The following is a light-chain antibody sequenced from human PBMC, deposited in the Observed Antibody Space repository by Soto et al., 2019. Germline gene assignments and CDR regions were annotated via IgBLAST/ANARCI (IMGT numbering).Light chain of an antibody. J-gene: IGLJ3*02. CDR2: EVT. V-gene: IGLV2-8*01. CDR3: SSKTSRSTLV. CDR1: SSDVGGYDY. Sequence: QSVLTQPPSASGSPGQSVTISCTGTSSDVGGYDYVSWYQQHPGKAPKLMIYEVTKRPSGVPDRFSGSKSGNTASLTVSGLQAEDEADYYCSSKTSRSTLVFGGGTKLTVL.